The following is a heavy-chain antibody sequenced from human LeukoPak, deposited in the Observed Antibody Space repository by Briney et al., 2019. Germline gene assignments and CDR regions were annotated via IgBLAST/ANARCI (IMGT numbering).Heavy chain of an antibody. D-gene: IGHD3-16*02. J-gene: IGHJ4*02. CDR1: GFTFSSYG. Sequence: GGSLRLSCAASGFTFSSYGMHWVRQAPGKGLEWVAFIRYDGSNKYYADSVKGLFTISRDNSKNTLYLQMNSLRTEDTAVYYCAILVDYDYVWGSYRATFDYWGQGTLVTVSS. V-gene: IGHV3-30*02. CDR3: AILVDYDYVWGSYRATFDY. CDR2: IRYDGSNK.